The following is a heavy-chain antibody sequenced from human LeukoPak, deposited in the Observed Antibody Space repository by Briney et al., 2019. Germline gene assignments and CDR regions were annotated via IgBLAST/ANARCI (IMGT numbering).Heavy chain of an antibody. V-gene: IGHV3-30*18. D-gene: IGHD2-2*02. CDR1: GFTFSDYA. CDR2: ISYDGSNK. CDR3: AKAGCSSTSCYTNC. Sequence: GGSLRLSCAASGFTFSDYAMHWVRQAPGKGLEWVAVISYDGSNKYYADSVKGRCTISRDNSKNTLYLQMNSLRTDDTAVYHCAKAGCSSTSCYTNCWGQGTLVTVSP. J-gene: IGHJ4*02.